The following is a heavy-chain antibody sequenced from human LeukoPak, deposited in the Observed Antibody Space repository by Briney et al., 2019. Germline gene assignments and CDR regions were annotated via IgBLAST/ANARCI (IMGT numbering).Heavy chain of an antibody. J-gene: IGHJ4*02. CDR1: GGSISSYY. V-gene: IGHV4-59*01. Sequence: SETLSLTCTVSGGSISSYYWSWIRQPPGKGLEWIGCIYYSGSTNYNPSLKSRVTISVDTSKNQFSLKLSSVTAADTAVYYCAKQSIAVAGTGYFDYWGRGTLVTVSS. CDR3: AKQSIAVAGTGYFDY. CDR2: IYYSGST. D-gene: IGHD6-19*01.